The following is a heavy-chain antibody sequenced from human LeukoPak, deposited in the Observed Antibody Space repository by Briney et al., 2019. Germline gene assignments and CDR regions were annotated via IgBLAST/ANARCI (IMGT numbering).Heavy chain of an antibody. CDR1: GDSLSRKSAA. D-gene: IGHD3-9*01. Sequence: SQTLSLTCAVSGDSLSRKSAAWNWITQSPSRGLEWLGRTYYRSKLYNDYAVSVKSRITINPDTSNNQFSLQLNSVTPEDTAVYYCARERADQIDIFTDLPYSFDYWGEESLVIVAS. J-gene: IGHJ4*02. CDR3: ARERADQIDIFTDLPYSFDY. V-gene: IGHV6-1*01. CDR2: TYYRSKLYN.